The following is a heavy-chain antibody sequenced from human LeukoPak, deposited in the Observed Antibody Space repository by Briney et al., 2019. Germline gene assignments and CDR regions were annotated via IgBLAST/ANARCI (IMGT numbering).Heavy chain of an antibody. CDR2: MNPNSGNT. V-gene: IGHV1-8*01. D-gene: IGHD6-13*01. J-gene: IGHJ4*02. Sequence: ASVKVSCKASGYTFTSYDINWVRQATGQGLEWMGWMNPNSGNTGYAQKFQGRVTMTRNTSISTAYMELSSLRSEDTAVYYCARADLGYSSSWYGGADYYFDYWGQGTLVTVSS. CDR3: ARADLGYSSSWYGGADYYFDY. CDR1: GYTFTSYD.